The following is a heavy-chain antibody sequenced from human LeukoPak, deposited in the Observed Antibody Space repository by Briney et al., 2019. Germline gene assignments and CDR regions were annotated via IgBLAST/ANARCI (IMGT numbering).Heavy chain of an antibody. CDR3: ARDPTQYLRYGYFDS. Sequence: TGGSLRLSCEASGFIFKSYSMHWVRLTPGRGLEWLAVISYSGNDEDYADSVKGRFTISRDNAKNSVSLQMNNLRAEDTAVYYCARDPTQYLRYGYFDSWGQGILVTVSS. CDR1: GFIFKSYS. V-gene: IGHV3-30-3*01. J-gene: IGHJ4*02. D-gene: IGHD4-11*01. CDR2: ISYSGNDE.